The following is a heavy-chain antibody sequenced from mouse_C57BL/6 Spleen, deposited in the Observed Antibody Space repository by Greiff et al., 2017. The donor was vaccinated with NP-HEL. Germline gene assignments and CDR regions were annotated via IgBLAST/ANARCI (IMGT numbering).Heavy chain of an antibody. V-gene: IGHV5-4*01. CDR1: GFTFSSYA. CDR3: AREGGLRREKGYAMDY. D-gene: IGHD2-4*01. J-gene: IGHJ4*01. CDR2: ISDGGSYT. Sequence: EVQLVESGGGLVKPGGSLKLSCAASGFTFSSYAMSWVRQTPEKRLEWVATISDGGSYTYYPDNVKGRFTISRDNAKNNLYLQMSHLKSEDTAMYYCAREGGLRREKGYAMDYWGQGTSVTVSS.